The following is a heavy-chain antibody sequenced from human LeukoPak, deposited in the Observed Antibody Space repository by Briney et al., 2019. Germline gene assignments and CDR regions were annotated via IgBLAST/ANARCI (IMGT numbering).Heavy chain of an antibody. D-gene: IGHD3-10*01. Sequence: GGSLRLSCAASGFTFSSYTMHWVRQAPGKGLEWVAVISYDESNKYYADSVKGRFTISRDNSKNTLYLQMNSLRGEDTAIYSCAKGRGSTLGAWHFDFWGQGTLVTVSS. CDR1: GFTFSSYT. V-gene: IGHV3-30-3*01. J-gene: IGHJ4*02. CDR2: ISYDESNK. CDR3: AKGRGSTLGAWHFDF.